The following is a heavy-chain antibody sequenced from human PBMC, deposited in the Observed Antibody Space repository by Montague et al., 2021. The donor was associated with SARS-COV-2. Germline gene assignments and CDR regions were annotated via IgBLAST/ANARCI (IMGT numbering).Heavy chain of an antibody. Sequence: QSGAEVKKPGESLKISCKASGYTFTNYWIAWVRQMPGKVLEWMGTTYPGYSDAKYSPSFQAQVTFSSDLPMNTAYLHWSRLKASDTAIYYCARLPYPLIKVGGLNXWGQGTLVTVSS. D-gene: IGHD1-26*01. CDR3: ARLPYPLIKVGGLNX. J-gene: IGHJ4*02. CDR2: TYPGYSDA. V-gene: IGHV5-51*01. CDR1: GYTFTNYW.